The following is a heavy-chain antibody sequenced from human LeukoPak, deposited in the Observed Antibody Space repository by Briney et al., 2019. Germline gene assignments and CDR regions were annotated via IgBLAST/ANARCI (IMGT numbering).Heavy chain of an antibody. D-gene: IGHD2-15*01. CDR3: ARVRYCSGGSCYGLFAFDI. V-gene: IGHV1-69*05. Sequence: SVTVSCKAYGGTFSSYAISWVRQAPGQGLEWMGRILPIFGTANYAQKFQGRVTITTDESTSTAYMELSSLRSEDTAVYYCARVRYCSGGSCYGLFAFDIWSQGTMVTVSS. CDR2: ILPIFGTA. J-gene: IGHJ3*02. CDR1: GGTFSSYA.